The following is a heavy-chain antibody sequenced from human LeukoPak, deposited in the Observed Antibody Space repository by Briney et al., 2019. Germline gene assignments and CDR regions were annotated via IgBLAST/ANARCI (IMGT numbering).Heavy chain of an antibody. CDR2: IKQDGSEK. Sequence: GGSLRLSCAASGFTFSSYWMSWVRQAPGKGLEWVANIKQDGSEKYYVDSVKGRFTISRDNAKNSLYLQMNSLRAEDTAVYYCARSVVGATWGGFDYWGQGTLVTVSS. CDR3: ARSVVGATWGGFDY. J-gene: IGHJ4*02. CDR1: GFTFSSYW. V-gene: IGHV3-7*03. D-gene: IGHD1-26*01.